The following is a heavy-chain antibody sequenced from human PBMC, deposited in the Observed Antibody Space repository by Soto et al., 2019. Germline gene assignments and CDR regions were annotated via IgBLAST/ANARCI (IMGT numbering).Heavy chain of an antibody. Sequence: EMQLLESGGGLVQPGGSLRLSCVASGFTFSSYGMSWVRQAPGKGLVWVAGISGISGRTDYADSVKGRFTISRDNSNNILYLQLNSLRAEDTAIYYCAKQRKYRAYYYPMDVWGQGATVTVSS. CDR3: AKQRKYRAYYYPMDV. CDR1: GFTFSSYG. V-gene: IGHV3-23*01. CDR2: ISGISGRT. D-gene: IGHD5-18*01. J-gene: IGHJ6*02.